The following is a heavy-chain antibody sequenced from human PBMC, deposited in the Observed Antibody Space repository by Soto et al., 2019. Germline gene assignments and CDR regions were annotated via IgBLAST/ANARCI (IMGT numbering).Heavy chain of an antibody. V-gene: IGHV4-31*03. J-gene: IGHJ4*02. CDR1: GGSISSGGYY. Sequence: QVQLQESGPGLVKPSQTLSLTCTVSGGSISSGGYYWTWIRQHPGNGLEWIGYIYYRGSTYYNPSLKSRATQSLDTSKNQFSLNLNSVTAADTAVYYCAGGLGEDYGDSLPGYWGQGTLVTVSS. CDR3: AGGLGEDYGDSLPGY. D-gene: IGHD4-17*01. CDR2: IYYRGST.